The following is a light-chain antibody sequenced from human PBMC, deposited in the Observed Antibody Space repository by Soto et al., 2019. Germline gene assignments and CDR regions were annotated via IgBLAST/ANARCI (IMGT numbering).Light chain of an antibody. V-gene: IGKV1-27*01. CDR1: QDISNS. CDR3: QKYNSAPWT. Sequence: DIQMTQSPSSLYGSLGDRVTITCRASQDISNSLAWYQQKAGKVPKLLTYAASTLQSGVPSRFSGSGSGTDFTLTISSLQPEDVATYYCQKYNSAPWTFGQGTKVEIK. CDR2: AAS. J-gene: IGKJ1*01.